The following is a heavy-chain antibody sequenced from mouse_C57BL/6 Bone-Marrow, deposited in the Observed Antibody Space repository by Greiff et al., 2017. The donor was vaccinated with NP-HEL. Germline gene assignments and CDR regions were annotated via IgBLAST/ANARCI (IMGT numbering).Heavy chain of an antibody. J-gene: IGHJ4*01. CDR3: ARSPLWLRRNYYAMDD. CDR2: ISSSGST. D-gene: IGHD2-2*01. V-gene: IGHV3-8*01. CDR1: GYSFTSDY. Sequence: DVKLQQSGPGLAKPSPTLSLPCSVTGYSFTSDYWNWIRQFPGNKLEYIGYISSSGSTYYNPSLNSRISIPRDTSKNKYYRQWNSLTTEHTATYYCARSPLWLRRNYYAMDDWGQGTSVTVSA.